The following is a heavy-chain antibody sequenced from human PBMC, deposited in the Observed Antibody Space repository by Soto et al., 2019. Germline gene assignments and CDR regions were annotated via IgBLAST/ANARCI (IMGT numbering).Heavy chain of an antibody. V-gene: IGHV4-39*01. Sequence: SETQSLTSHVSGGSISGGRYYWSWSRQPPGKGLEWIGSIYYSGSTYYNPSLKSRVTISVDTSKNQLSLTLSSVTAADTPVYYCARLWSRGWYSFHSWVQGTLVTVSP. CDR2: IYYSGST. CDR3: ARLWSRGWYSFHS. D-gene: IGHD6-19*01. CDR1: GGSISGGRYY. J-gene: IGHJ4*02.